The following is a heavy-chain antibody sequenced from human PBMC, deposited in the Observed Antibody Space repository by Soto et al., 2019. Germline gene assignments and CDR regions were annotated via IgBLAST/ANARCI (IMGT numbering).Heavy chain of an antibody. CDR1: GFTFSSYS. CDR2: ISSSSSTI. V-gene: IGHV3-48*02. J-gene: IGHJ6*02. CDR3: ARDGDCSGGSCYSPVYYYYGMDV. D-gene: IGHD2-15*01. Sequence: EVQLVESGGGLVQPGGSLRLSCAASGFTFSSYSMNWVRQAPGKGLEWVSYISSSSSTIYYADSVKGRFTISRVNAKNSLYLQMNSLRDEDTAVYYCARDGDCSGGSCYSPVYYYYGMDVWGQGTTVTVSS.